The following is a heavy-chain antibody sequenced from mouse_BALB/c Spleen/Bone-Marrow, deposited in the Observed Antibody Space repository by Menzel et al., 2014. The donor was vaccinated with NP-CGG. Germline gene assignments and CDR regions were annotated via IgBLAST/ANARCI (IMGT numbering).Heavy chain of an antibody. CDR2: SRNKAKYYTT. D-gene: IGHD2-10*02. CDR3: ARDVGYGNYFVY. J-gene: IGHJ3*01. CDR1: GFTFSDFY. Sequence: EVKLMESGGGLVQPGDSLRLSCATPGFTFSDFYVEWVRQPPGKRLEWIAASRNKAKYYTTEYSASVKGRFIVSRDTSQSVLYLQMNALRAEDTAIYYCARDVGYGNYFVYWGQGTLVTVSA. V-gene: IGHV7-1*02.